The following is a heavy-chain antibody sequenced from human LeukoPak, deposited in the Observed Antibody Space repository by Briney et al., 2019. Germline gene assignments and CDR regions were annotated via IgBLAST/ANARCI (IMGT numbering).Heavy chain of an antibody. CDR2: FFYRGIT. V-gene: IGHV4-39*01. CDR1: GGPISSSSKY. Sequence: NPAETLSLTCTVSGGPISSSSKYWGWIRQSPGKGLEWIGNFFYRGITYYNPSLKSRVTISVDTSKNQFSLNLRSVTAADTAVYYCARHLGMYTMDYWGQGTLVTVSS. CDR3: ARHLGMYTMDY. D-gene: IGHD5/OR15-5a*01. J-gene: IGHJ4*02.